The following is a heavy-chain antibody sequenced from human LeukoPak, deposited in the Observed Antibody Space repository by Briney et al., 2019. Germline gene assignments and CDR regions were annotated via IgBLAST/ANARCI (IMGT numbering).Heavy chain of an antibody. V-gene: IGHV3-20*04. CDR1: GFTFRTYA. D-gene: IGHD6-19*01. Sequence: GGSLRLSCAASGFTFRTYAMNGVREAPGKGLEWVSGITWDGGSTGYADSVKGRFTISRDNAKKSLYLQMNSLRAEDTALYYCAGGDRNGWYFDFWGQGTLVTVSS. CDR3: AGGDRNGWYFDF. CDR2: ITWDGGST. J-gene: IGHJ4*02.